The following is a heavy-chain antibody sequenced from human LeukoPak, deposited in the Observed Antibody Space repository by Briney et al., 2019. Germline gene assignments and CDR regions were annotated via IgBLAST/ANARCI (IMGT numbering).Heavy chain of an antibody. CDR3: ATGTFDAGGNPHFDY. V-gene: IGHV1-2*02. J-gene: IGHJ4*02. CDR2: INPNSGGT. Sequence: HWASVKVSCKASGGTFSSYAISWVRQAPGQGLEWMGWINPNSGGTNYAQKFQGRVTMTRDTSISTAYMELSRLRSDDTAVYYCATGTFDAGGNPHFDYWGQGTLVTVSS. D-gene: IGHD4-23*01. CDR1: GGTFSSYA.